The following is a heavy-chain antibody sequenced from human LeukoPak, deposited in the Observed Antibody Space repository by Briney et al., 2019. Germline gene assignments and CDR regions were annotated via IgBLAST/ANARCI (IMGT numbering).Heavy chain of an antibody. D-gene: IGHD6-19*01. V-gene: IGHV3-74*01. J-gene: IGHJ4*02. CDR1: GFTFDDYG. Sequence: PGGSLRLSCAASGFTFDDYGMSWVRQAPGKGLVWVSRINSDGSSTSYADSVKGRFTISRDNAKNTLYLQMNSLRAEDTAVYYCARSGGSGWYGDFDYWGQGTLVTVSS. CDR2: INSDGSST. CDR3: ARSGGSGWYGDFDY.